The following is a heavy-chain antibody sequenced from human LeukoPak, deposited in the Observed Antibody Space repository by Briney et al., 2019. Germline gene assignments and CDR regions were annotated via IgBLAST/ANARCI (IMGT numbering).Heavy chain of an antibody. CDR3: ASAQGGPYYYYYMDV. Sequence: ASVKVSCKASGYTFTSYDINWVRQATGQGLEWMGWMNPNSGNTGYAQKFQGRVTMTRNTSISTAYMELSSLRSEDTAVYYCASAQGGPYYYYYMDVWGKGNTVTVSS. D-gene: IGHD3-16*01. J-gene: IGHJ6*03. CDR2: MNPNSGNT. CDR1: GYTFTSYD. V-gene: IGHV1-8*01.